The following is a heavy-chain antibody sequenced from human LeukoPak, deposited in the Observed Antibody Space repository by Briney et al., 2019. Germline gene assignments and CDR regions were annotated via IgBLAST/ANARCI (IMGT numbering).Heavy chain of an antibody. CDR1: GFIFSSYS. Sequence: GGSLRLSCAASGFIFSSYSMNWVRQAPGKGLEWVSHITASGTAMFYADSVKGRFTISRDNAKNSLYLQMNSLRDEDTAVYYCASSGSYRFDYWGQGTLVTVSS. CDR2: ITASGTAM. J-gene: IGHJ4*02. CDR3: ASSGSYRFDY. V-gene: IGHV3-48*02. D-gene: IGHD1-26*01.